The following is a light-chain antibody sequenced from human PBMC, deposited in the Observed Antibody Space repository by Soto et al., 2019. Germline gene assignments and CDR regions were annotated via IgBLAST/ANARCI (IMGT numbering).Light chain of an antibody. CDR1: QSISNS. V-gene: IGKV1-39*01. Sequence: DIPMTQSPSSLSASVGDRVTITCRASQSISNSLNWYQHKPGKAPNLLIYGASSLQSGVPSRFSGSGSGTDFTLTISSLQPEDFATYYCQQSYSTPWTFGQGTKVDIK. J-gene: IGKJ1*01. CDR3: QQSYSTPWT. CDR2: GAS.